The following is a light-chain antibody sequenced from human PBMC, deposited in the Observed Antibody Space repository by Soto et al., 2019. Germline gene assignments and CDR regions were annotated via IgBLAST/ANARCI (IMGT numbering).Light chain of an antibody. CDR1: QSVSSSF. Sequence: EIVLTQSPGTLSLSPGERATLSCRASQSVSSSFLAWYQQKPGQAPRLLIYGASSRATGIPERFSGSGSGTDFTLTIRRLEPEDVAVYYCQQYGSSPLTFGGGTKVEIK. CDR2: GAS. J-gene: IGKJ4*01. V-gene: IGKV3-20*01. CDR3: QQYGSSPLT.